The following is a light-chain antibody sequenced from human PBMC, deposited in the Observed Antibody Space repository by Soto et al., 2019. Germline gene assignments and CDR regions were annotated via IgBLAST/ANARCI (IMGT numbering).Light chain of an antibody. CDR3: CSYAGSSTAV. Sequence: QSVLTQPASVSGSPGQSITISCTGTSSDVGSYNLVSWYQQHPGKAPKLMIYEVSKRPSGVSNRFSGSKSGNTASLTISGLQAEGEADYYCCSYAGSSTAVFGGGTQLTVL. CDR1: SSDVGSYNL. CDR2: EVS. V-gene: IGLV2-23*02. J-gene: IGLJ7*01.